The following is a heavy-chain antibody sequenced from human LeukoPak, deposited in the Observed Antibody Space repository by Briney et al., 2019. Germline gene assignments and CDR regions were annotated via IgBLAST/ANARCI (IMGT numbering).Heavy chain of an antibody. V-gene: IGHV1-46*02. CDR2: INPSGGST. D-gene: IGHD3-10*02. CDR1: GYTFNSYY. CDR3: ARGVFGELEKLMFQH. J-gene: IGHJ1*01. Sequence: GASVKVSCKASGYTFNSYYIHWVRQAPGQGLEWMGIINPSGGSTGYPQKFQDRVTMTRDTSTSTVYMELSSLKSDDTAIYYCARGVFGELEKLMFQHWGQGTLVTVCS.